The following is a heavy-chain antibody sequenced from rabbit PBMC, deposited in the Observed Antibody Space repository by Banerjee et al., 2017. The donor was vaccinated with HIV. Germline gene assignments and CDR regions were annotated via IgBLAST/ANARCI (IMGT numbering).Heavy chain of an antibody. J-gene: IGHJ4*01. CDR1: GIDFSTYYY. CDR2: IGSGSRDDT. Sequence: QSLEESGGGLVKPGGTLTLTCKASGIDFSTYYYMCWVRQAPGKMLEWIACIGSGSRDDTYYAIWATGRFTISKTSSTTVTLQLTSLTSADTATYFCARDFNLWGPGTLVTVS. V-gene: IGHV1S40*01. CDR3: ARDFNL.